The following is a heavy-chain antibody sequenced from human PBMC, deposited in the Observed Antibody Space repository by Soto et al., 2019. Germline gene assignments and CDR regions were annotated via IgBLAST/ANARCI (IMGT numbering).Heavy chain of an antibody. J-gene: IGHJ5*02. CDR2: FDPEDGET. CDR3: ATLKIQVVFDP. CDR1: GYTLTELS. V-gene: IGHV1-24*01. Sequence: GASVKVSRKVSGYTLTELSMHWVRQAPGKGLEWMGGFDPEDGETIYAQKFQGRVTMTEDTSTDTAYMELSSLRFEDTAVYYCATLKIQVVFDPWGQGTLVTVSS.